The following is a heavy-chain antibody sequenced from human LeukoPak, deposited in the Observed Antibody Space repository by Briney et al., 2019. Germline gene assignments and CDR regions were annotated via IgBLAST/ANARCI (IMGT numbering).Heavy chain of an antibody. Sequence: GGSLRLSCAASGFTFSSYSMNWVRQAPGKGLEWISYISSTYTIDYTDSVKGRFTISRDNAKNSLYLQMNSLRADDTAVYYCARGLVLGASDIWGQGTMVTVPS. D-gene: IGHD1-26*01. J-gene: IGHJ3*02. CDR1: GFTFSSYS. CDR3: ARGLVLGASDI. V-gene: IGHV3-48*01. CDR2: ISSTYTI.